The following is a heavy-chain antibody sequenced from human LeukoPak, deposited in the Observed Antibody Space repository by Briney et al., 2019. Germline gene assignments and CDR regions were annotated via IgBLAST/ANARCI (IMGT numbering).Heavy chain of an antibody. J-gene: IGHJ1*01. D-gene: IGHD4-23*01. V-gene: IGHV4-30-4*01. Sequence: SQTLSLTCTVSGGSISSGDYYWSWIRQPPGKGLEWIGYIYYSGSTYYNPSLKSRVTISVDTSKNQFSLKLSSVTAADTAVYYCALAAYGGNSDPDEYFQHWGQGTLVTVSS. CDR2: IYYSGST. CDR1: GGSISSGDYY. CDR3: ALAAYGGNSDPDEYFQH.